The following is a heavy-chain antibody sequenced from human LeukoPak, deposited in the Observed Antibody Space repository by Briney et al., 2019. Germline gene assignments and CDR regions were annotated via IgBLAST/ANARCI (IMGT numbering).Heavy chain of an antibody. D-gene: IGHD6-13*01. CDR2: FDPEDGET. CDR3: ASYGYSSSWFDY. J-gene: IGHJ4*02. V-gene: IGHV1-24*01. Sequence: ASVKVSLKVSGYTLTELSMHWVRQAPGKGLEWMGGFDPEDGETIYAQKFQGRVTMTEDTSTDTAYMGLSSLRSEDTAVYYCASYGYSSSWFDYWGQGTLVTVSS. CDR1: GYTLTELS.